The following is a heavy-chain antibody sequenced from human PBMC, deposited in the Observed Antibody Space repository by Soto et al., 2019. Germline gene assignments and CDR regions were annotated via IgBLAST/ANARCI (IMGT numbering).Heavy chain of an antibody. V-gene: IGHV4-39*01. CDR1: GCSISSSSYY. CDR3: ARHLPILEWSAGCFDP. J-gene: IGHJ5*02. Sequence: SETLSLTSTVSGCSISSSSYYWGWIRQPPGNGLEWIGSIYYSVSTYYNTSLKSRVTISVDTSKNQFSMKLSCVTAADTAVYYCARHLPILEWSAGCFDPWGQGTLVTVS. D-gene: IGHD3-3*01. CDR2: IYYSVST.